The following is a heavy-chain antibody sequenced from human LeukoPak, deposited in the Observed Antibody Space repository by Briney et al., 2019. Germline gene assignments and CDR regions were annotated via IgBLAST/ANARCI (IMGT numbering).Heavy chain of an antibody. D-gene: IGHD6-19*01. Sequence: GGSLRLSCAASGFTFSSYAMHWVRQAPGKGLEWVAVIWYDGSNKYYADSVKGRFTISRDNSKNTLYLQMNSLRAEDTAVYYCARGDYSSGWYGNYYYGMDVWGQGTTVTVSS. CDR2: IWYDGSNK. J-gene: IGHJ6*02. CDR1: GFTFSSYA. CDR3: ARGDYSSGWYGNYYYGMDV. V-gene: IGHV3-33*08.